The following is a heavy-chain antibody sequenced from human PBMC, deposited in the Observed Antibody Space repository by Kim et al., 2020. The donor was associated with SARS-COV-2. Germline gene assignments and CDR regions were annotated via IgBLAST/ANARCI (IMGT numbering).Heavy chain of an antibody. CDR2: FDPEDGET. Sequence: ASVKVSCKVSGYTLTELSMHWVRQAPGKGLEWMGGFDPEDGETIYAQKFQGRVTMTEDTSTDTAYMELSSLRSEDTAVYYCAAGPVGATSYYYYMDVWVKGTTVTVSS. V-gene: IGHV1-24*01. CDR3: AAGPVGATSYYYYMDV. D-gene: IGHD1-26*01. CDR1: GYTLTELS. J-gene: IGHJ6*03.